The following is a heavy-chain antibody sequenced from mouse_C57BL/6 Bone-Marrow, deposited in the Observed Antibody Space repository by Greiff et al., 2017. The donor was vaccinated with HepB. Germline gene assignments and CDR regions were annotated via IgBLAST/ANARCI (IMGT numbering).Heavy chain of an antibody. J-gene: IGHJ2*01. D-gene: IGHD1-1*01. CDR2: IYPRSGNN. V-gene: IGHV1-81*01. CDR3: ARSYYGSSYDY. Sequence: QVQLQQSGAELARPGASVKLSCKASGYTFTSYGISWVKQRTGQGLEWIGEIYPRSGNNYYNEKFKGKATLTADKSSSTAYMELRSLTSEDSAVYFCARSYYGSSYDYWGQGTTLTVSS. CDR1: GYTFTSYG.